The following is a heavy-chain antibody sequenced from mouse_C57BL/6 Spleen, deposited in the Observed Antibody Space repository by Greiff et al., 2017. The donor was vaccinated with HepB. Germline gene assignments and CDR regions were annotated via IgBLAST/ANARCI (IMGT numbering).Heavy chain of an antibody. D-gene: IGHD1-1*01. J-gene: IGHJ2*01. Sequence: VQLQQSGPELVKPGASVKISCKASGYAFSSSWMNWVKQRPGKGLEWIGRIYPGDGDTNYNGKFKGKATLTADKSSSTAYMQLSSLTSEDSAVYFCARWGLYYGSSYFDYWGQGTTLTVSS. V-gene: IGHV1-82*01. CDR3: ARWGLYYGSSYFDY. CDR1: GYAFSSSW. CDR2: IYPGDGDT.